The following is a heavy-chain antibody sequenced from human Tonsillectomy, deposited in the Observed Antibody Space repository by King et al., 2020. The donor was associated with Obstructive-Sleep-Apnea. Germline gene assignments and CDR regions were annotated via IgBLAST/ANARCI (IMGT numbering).Heavy chain of an antibody. CDR1: GFTFSSYD. Sequence: VQLVESGGGLGQPGGSLRLSCVASGFTFSSYDMHWVRQVAGKGLDWVSGIATTGDTFYLGSVKGRFTISRENDKKSLFLQMNSLSAGDSAVYFCARNVISGYYGMDVWGQGTTVTVSS. J-gene: IGHJ6*02. CDR3: ARNVISGYYGMDV. D-gene: IGHD2-21*01. V-gene: IGHV3-13*01. CDR2: IATTGDT.